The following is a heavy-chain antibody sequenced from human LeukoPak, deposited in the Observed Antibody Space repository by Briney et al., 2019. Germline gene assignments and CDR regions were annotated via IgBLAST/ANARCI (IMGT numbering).Heavy chain of an antibody. V-gene: IGHV3-23*01. D-gene: IGHD2/OR15-2a*01. J-gene: IGHJ5*02. Sequence: PGGSLRLSCGASGFTFSTYAMTWVRQAPGKGLEWVSAISATGGSPYYADSAKGRFTISRDNSKNTLYLQMNSLRAEDTAVYYCAKGKVSAFLNWFDPWGQGTLVTVSS. CDR3: AKGKVSAFLNWFDP. CDR1: GFTFSTYA. CDR2: ISATGGSP.